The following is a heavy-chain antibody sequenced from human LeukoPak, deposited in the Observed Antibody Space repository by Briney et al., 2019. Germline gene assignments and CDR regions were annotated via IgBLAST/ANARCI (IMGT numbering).Heavy chain of an antibody. V-gene: IGHV3-21*01. CDR2: ISTASSYI. J-gene: IGHJ6*03. Sequence: GGSLRLSCAASGFTFSSYSMNWVRQAPGKGLEWVSSISTASSYIYYADSVKGRFTISRDNAKNSLFLQMNSLRAEDTAVYFCARATWDPNYYYYMDVWGKGTTVTISS. D-gene: IGHD1-26*01. CDR3: ARATWDPNYYYYMDV. CDR1: GFTFSSYS.